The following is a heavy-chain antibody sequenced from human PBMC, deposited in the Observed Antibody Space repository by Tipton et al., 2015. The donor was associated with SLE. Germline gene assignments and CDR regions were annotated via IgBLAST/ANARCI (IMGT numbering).Heavy chain of an antibody. J-gene: IGHJ4*02. D-gene: IGHD6-13*01. CDR2: IYYSGST. CDR3: ARGAAAAGTWDY. CDR1: GGSISTYY. Sequence: TLSLTCTVSGGSISTYYWTWIRQPPGKGLEWIGYIYYSGSTNYNPSLKSRVTISVDTSKNQFSLKLTSVTAADTAVYYCARGAAAAGTWDYWGQGTLVTVSS. V-gene: IGHV4-59*01.